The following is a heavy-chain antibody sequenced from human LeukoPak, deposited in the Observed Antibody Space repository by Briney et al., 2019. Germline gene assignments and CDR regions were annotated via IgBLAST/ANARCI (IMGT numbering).Heavy chain of an antibody. V-gene: IGHV1-2*02. D-gene: IGHD2-21*02. CDR1: GYTFTGYY. J-gene: IGHJ5*02. Sequence: ASVKVSCKASGYTFTGYYMHWVRQAPGQGLEWMGWINPNSGGTNYAQKFQGRVTMTRDTSISTAYMELSRLRSDDTAVYYCAQTGLLKGSWFDPWGQGTLVTVSS. CDR3: AQTGLLKGSWFDP. CDR2: INPNSGGT.